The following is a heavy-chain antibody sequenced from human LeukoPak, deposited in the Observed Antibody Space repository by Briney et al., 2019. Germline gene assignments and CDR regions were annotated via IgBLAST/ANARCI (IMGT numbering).Heavy chain of an antibody. CDR1: GGSISSGGYY. Sequence: SQTLSLTCTVSGGSISSGGYYWSWIRQHPGKGLEWIGYIYYSGSTYYNPSLKSRVTISVDTSKNQFSLKLSSVTAADTAVYYCARSAAASYWYFDLWGRGTLVTVSS. CDR3: ARSAAASYWYFDL. D-gene: IGHD2-2*01. J-gene: IGHJ2*01. CDR2: IYYSGST. V-gene: IGHV4-31*03.